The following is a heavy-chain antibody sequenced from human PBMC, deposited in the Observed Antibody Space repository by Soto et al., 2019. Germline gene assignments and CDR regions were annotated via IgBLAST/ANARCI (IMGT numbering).Heavy chain of an antibody. Sequence: QVQLQESGPGLVKPSQTLSLTCTVSGGSINSGGYYWSWIRQHPGKGLEWIGYIYNSVITYYNPSLKSRVTISLNTSENQFSLKLSSVTAADTAVYYCARGVYPLGQGTLVTVSS. D-gene: IGHD6-13*01. CDR2: IYNSVIT. J-gene: IGHJ5*02. CDR3: ARGVYP. V-gene: IGHV4-31*03. CDR1: GGSINSGGYY.